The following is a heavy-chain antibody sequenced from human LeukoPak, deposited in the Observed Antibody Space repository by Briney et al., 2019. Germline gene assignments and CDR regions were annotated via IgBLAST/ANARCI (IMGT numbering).Heavy chain of an antibody. D-gene: IGHD2-2*01. Sequence: SEALSLTCTVSGYSISSGYYWGWIRQPPGKGLEWIGEINHSGSTNYNPSLKSRVTISVDTSKNQFSLKLSSVTAADTAVYYCARHALYENQLLVGRWEEKNWFDPWGQGTLVTVSS. CDR3: ARHALYENQLLVGRWEEKNWFDP. V-gene: IGHV4-38-2*02. CDR2: INHSGST. CDR1: GYSISSGYY. J-gene: IGHJ5*02.